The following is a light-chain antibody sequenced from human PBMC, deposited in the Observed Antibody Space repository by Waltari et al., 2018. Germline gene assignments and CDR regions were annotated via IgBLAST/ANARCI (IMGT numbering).Light chain of an antibody. CDR1: NPNLGNNA. V-gene: IGLV1-36*01. CDR2: YDD. CDR3: ATWDDSLNGNV. J-gene: IGLJ6*01. Sequence: QSVLTQPPSVSEAPGPRVPIPCSGTNPNLGNNAVTRYQQLPGKAPKLLIYYDDLLPSGVSDRFSGSKSGTSASLAISGLQSEDEADYYCATWDDSLNGNVFGSGTKVTVL.